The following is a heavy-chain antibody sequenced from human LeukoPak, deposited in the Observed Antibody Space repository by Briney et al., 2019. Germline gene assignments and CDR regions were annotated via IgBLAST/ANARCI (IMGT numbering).Heavy chain of an antibody. CDR1: GGSFSGYY. D-gene: IGHD3-10*01. J-gene: IGHJ6*03. Sequence: NPSETLSLTCAVYGGSFSGYYWSWIRQPPGKGLEWIGEINHSGSTNYNPSLKSRVTISVDTSKNQFSLKLSSVTAADTAVYYCAREVGRTMVRGVIMYYYYMDVWGKGTTVTVSS. V-gene: IGHV4-34*01. CDR3: AREVGRTMVRGVIMYYYYMDV. CDR2: INHSGST.